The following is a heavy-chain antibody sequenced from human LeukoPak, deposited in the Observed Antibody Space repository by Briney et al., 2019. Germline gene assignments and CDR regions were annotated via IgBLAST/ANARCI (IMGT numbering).Heavy chain of an antibody. V-gene: IGHV4-4*09. CDR3: ASRDYGDYNWFDP. D-gene: IGHD4-17*01. Sequence: SETLSLTCAVSGGSIRDYQWSWIRQPPGKGLEWIGHINTNGRTDYNPSLRSRLTFSVDTSKNQFSLKLSSVTAADTAVYYCASRDYGDYNWFDPWGQGTLVTVSS. J-gene: IGHJ5*02. CDR2: INTNGRT. CDR1: GGSIRDYQ.